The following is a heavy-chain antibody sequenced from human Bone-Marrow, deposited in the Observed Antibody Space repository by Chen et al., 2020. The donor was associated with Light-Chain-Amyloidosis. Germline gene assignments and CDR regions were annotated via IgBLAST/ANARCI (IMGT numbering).Heavy chain of an antibody. D-gene: IGHD6-13*01. Sequence: EVEMVEVGGGFVQPGRSPQPPCPGFGFTLWYYAGGWLRQAPGKGLEWVGFIRRKSYGGTTEYAASVKGRFTISRDDSISTDYLQMNSLRTDDTAVYSCTSGAAADKYYYGLDVWGQGTTVTVSS. J-gene: IGHJ6*02. V-gene: IGHV3-49*02. CDR2: IRRKSYGGTT. CDR1: GFTLWYYA. CDR3: TSGAAADKYYYGLDV.